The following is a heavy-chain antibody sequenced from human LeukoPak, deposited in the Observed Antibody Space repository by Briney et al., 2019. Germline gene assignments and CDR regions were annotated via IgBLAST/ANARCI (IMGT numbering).Heavy chain of an antibody. D-gene: IGHD3-22*01. Sequence: GGSLRLSCAASGFTFSSYAMHWVRQAPGKGLEWVAFITNDGNNKYYVDAVKGRFTISRDNSKSTLYLQKNSLRAEDAAVYYCARRTGDSSAYHYDFWGQGTLVTVSS. J-gene: IGHJ4*02. CDR2: ITNDGNNK. V-gene: IGHV3-30*04. CDR1: GFTFSSYA. CDR3: ARRTGDSSAYHYDF.